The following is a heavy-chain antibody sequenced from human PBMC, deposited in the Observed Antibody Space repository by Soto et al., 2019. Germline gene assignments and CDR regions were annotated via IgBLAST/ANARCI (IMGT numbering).Heavy chain of an antibody. CDR2: IYSGGST. V-gene: IGHV3-53*01. CDR3: ARVQVNSSPYFDY. Sequence: QPGGSLRLSCAASGFTVSSNYMSWVRQAPGKGLEWVSVIYSGGSTYYADSVKGRFTISRDNSKNTLYLQMNSLRAEDTAVYYCARVQVNSSPYFDYWGQGTLVTVSS. CDR1: GFTVSSNY. J-gene: IGHJ4*02. D-gene: IGHD6-13*01.